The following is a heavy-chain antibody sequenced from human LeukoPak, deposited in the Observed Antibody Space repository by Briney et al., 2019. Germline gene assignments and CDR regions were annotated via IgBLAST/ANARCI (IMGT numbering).Heavy chain of an antibody. V-gene: IGHV3-53*01. D-gene: IGHD3-22*01. CDR1: GFSVSKTY. CDR3: AKEGVYDNSGYNDALDI. Sequence: GGSLRLSCAASGFSVSKTYMNWVRQAPGKGPEWVSVIRSGGDTQYADSVKGRFTVSRDDFKNTLYLQMNSLRAEDTAVYYCAKEGVYDNSGYNDALDIWGQGHRSPSLQ. CDR2: IRSGGDT. J-gene: IGHJ3*02.